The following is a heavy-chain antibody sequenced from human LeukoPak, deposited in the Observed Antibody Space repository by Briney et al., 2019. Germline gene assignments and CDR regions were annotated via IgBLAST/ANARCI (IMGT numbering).Heavy chain of an antibody. J-gene: IGHJ6*02. CDR1: GFTFSSYA. CDR2: ISGSGGST. D-gene: IGHD6-13*01. Sequence: QPGGSLRLSCAASGFTFSSYAMSWVRQAPGKGLEWVSAISGSGGSTYYADSVKGRFTISRDNAKNSLFLQMISLRAEDTALYYCARCEAAPPRGYGVDVWGQGTTITVSS. V-gene: IGHV3-23*01. CDR3: ARCEAAPPRGYGVDV.